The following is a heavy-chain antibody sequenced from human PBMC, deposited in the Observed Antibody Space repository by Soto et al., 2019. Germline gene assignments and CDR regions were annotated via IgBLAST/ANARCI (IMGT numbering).Heavy chain of an antibody. CDR3: ARASSMTRPFDL. V-gene: IGHV4-4*07. CDR1: GGSISSYY. D-gene: IGHD6-6*01. Sequence: QVQLQESGPGLVKPSETLSLTCTVSGGSISSYYWSWIRLPAGAGLEWIGRIYTSGSTNYNPSLESRVTMSVDTSNNQFSLRLSSVTAADAAVYYCARASSMTRPFDLWGRGTLVTVSS. CDR2: IYTSGST. J-gene: IGHJ2*01.